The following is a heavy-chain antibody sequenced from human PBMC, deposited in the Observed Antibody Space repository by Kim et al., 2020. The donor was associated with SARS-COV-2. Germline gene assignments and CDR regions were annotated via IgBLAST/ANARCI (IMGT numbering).Heavy chain of an antibody. CDR2: NYGTGT. CDR3: ATVFND. V-gene: IGHV3-74*01. J-gene: IGHJ4*02. Sequence: NYGTGTSYADSVKCRFTISRDITKNTVYLQMNSLTAEDTAVYYCATVFNDWGQGTLVTVSS.